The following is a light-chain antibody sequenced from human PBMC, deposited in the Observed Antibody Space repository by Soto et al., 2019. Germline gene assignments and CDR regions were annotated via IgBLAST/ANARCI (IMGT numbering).Light chain of an antibody. CDR2: DAS. CDR3: QQRSNWPPWT. Sequence: EIVLTQSPATLSLSPGERATLSCRASQSVSSYLAWYEQKPGQAPRLLIYDASNRATGIPARFSGSESGTDFTLTISSLEPEDFEVYYCQQRSNWPPWTFGQGTKVEIK. CDR1: QSVSSY. V-gene: IGKV3-11*01. J-gene: IGKJ1*01.